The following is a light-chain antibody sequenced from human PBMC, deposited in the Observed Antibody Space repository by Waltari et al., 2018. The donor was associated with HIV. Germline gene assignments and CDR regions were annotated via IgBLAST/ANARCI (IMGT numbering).Light chain of an antibody. J-gene: IGLJ2*01. CDR2: EVT. Sequence: SALTQPASVSGSLGQSITISCTGTSSAVGGSTYVSWYQHHPGKAPKLMIYEVTNRPSGVSNRFSGSKSGNTASLTISGLQAEDESDYYCTSYTSSSTLVVFGGGTNLTVL. V-gene: IGLV2-14*01. CDR3: TSYTSSSTLVV. CDR1: SSAVGGSTY.